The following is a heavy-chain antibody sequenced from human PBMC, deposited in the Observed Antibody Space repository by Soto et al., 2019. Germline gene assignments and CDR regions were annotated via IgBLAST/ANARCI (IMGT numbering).Heavy chain of an antibody. J-gene: IGHJ4*02. CDR2: IYHSGST. CDR3: AAGGGLPRYY. Sequence: SQILSLTYSYSGCSTSRGDYFCSWIRQPPGKGLEWIGYIYHSGSTYYNPSLKSRVTISVDRSKNQFSLKLSSVTAADTAVYYCAAGGGLPRYYWGQGTLVTVSS. V-gene: IGHV4-30-2*01. D-gene: IGHD5-12*01. CDR1: GCSTSRGDYF.